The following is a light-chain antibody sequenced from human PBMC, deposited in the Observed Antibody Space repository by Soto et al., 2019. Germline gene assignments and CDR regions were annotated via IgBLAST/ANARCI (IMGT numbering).Light chain of an antibody. CDR3: CSYAGSTTFRV. CDR2: EAS. J-gene: IGLJ3*02. Sequence: QSALTQPASVSGSPGQSITISCTGTLGNYNLVSWYQQHPGKAPKLMIYEASKRPSGVSNRFSGSKSGNTAALTISGLQAEYEADYYCCSYAGSTTFRVFGGGTKLTVL. CDR1: LGNYNL. V-gene: IGLV2-23*02.